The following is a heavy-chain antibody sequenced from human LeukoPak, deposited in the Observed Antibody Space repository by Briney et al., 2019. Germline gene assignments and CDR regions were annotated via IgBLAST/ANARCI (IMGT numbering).Heavy chain of an antibody. V-gene: IGHV4-39*01. CDR2: IYYSGTA. Sequence: PSETLSLTCTISGDSIGSNAYYWAWIRQPPEKGLEWIGIIYYSGTAYYNPSLKSRVTMSVGASKSQFSLRLNSVTAADTAVYYCARFADSEDYFDYWGQGTLVTVSS. CDR3: ARFADSEDYFDY. CDR1: GDSIGSNAYY. J-gene: IGHJ4*02.